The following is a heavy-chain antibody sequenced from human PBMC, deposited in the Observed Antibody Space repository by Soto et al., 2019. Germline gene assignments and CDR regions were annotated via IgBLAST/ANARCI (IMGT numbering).Heavy chain of an antibody. CDR3: ARSDTAMVPNYYYYYGMDV. V-gene: IGHV1-69*13. CDR2: IIPIFGTA. D-gene: IGHD5-18*01. J-gene: IGHJ6*02. Sequence: SVKVSCKTSGYTFTNYGISWVRQAPGQGLEWMGGIIPIFGTANYAQKFQGRVTITADESTSTAYMELSSLRSEDTAVYYCARSDTAMVPNYYYYYGMDVWGQGTTVTVSS. CDR1: GYTFTNYG.